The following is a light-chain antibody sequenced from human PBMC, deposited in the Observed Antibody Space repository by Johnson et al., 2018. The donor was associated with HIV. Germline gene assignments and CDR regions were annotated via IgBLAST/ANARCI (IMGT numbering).Light chain of an antibody. J-gene: IGLJ1*01. CDR1: SSNIGNNY. CDR3: GTWDSSLSAGQV. Sequence: QSVLTQPPSVSAAPGQKVTISCSGTSSNIGNNYVSWYQHLPGTAPKVLIYDNNKRPSGIPDRFSGSKSGTSATLGITGLQTGDEADYYCGTWDSSLSAGQVFGTWTKVTVL. V-gene: IGLV1-51*01. CDR2: DNN.